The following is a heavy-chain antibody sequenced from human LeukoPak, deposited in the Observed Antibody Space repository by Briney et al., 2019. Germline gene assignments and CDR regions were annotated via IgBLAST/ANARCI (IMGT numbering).Heavy chain of an antibody. D-gene: IGHD6-13*01. Sequence: SETLSLTCTVSGDSISSGSYYWSWIRQPAGKGLEWIGRIYTSGSTNYNPSLKSRVTISVDTSKNQFSLKLSSVTAADTAVYYCAGNGYSSSWSSYYYYYMDVWGKGTTVTVSS. V-gene: IGHV4-61*02. CDR2: IYTSGST. CDR3: AGNGYSSSWSSYYYYYMDV. J-gene: IGHJ6*03. CDR1: GDSISSGSYY.